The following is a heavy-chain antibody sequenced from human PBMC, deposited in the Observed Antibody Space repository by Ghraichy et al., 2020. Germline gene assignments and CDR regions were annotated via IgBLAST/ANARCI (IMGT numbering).Heavy chain of an antibody. CDR1: GGSISSYY. CDR3: ARGPSEGPSSGYYGSYWYFDL. Sequence: SQTLSLTCTVSGGSISSYYWSWIRQPPGKGLEWIGYIYYSGSTNYNPSLKSRVTISVDTSKNQFSLKLSSVTAADTAVYYCARGPSEGPSSGYYGSYWYFDLCGRGSLVTVSS. D-gene: IGHD3-22*01. J-gene: IGHJ2*01. CDR2: IYYSGST. V-gene: IGHV4-59*01.